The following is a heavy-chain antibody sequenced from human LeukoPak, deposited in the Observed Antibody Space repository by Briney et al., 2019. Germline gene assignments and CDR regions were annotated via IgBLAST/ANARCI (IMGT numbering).Heavy chain of an antibody. J-gene: IGHJ4*02. V-gene: IGHV1-18*01. D-gene: IGHD1-26*01. CDR2: ISTYNGNT. CDR3: AREFTSDSGSYYPPDY. CDR1: GYTFTSYG. Sequence: ASVKVSCKASGYTFTSYGINWVRQAPGQGLEWMGWISTYNGNTNYAQRLQGRVTMTTDTSTSTAYMELRSLRSDDTAVYYCAREFTSDSGSYYPPDYWGQGTLVTVSS.